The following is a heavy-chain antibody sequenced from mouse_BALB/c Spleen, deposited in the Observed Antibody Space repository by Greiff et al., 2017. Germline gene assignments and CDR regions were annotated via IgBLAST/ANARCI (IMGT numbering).Heavy chain of an antibody. Sequence: EVQLQQSGPGLVKPSQSLSLTCTVTGYSITSDYAWNWIRQFPGNKLEWMGYISYSGSTSYNPSLKSRISITRDTSKNQFFLQLNSVTTEDTATYYCARSPYDYYFDYWGQGTTLTVSS. J-gene: IGHJ2*01. CDR2: ISYSGST. D-gene: IGHD2-4*01. CDR3: ARSPYDYYFDY. CDR1: GYSITSDYA. V-gene: IGHV3-2*02.